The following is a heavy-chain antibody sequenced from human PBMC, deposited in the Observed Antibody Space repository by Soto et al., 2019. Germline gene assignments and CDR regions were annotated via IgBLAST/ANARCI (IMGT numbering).Heavy chain of an antibody. Sequence: PSQTLSLTCAISGDSVSSNSAAWNWIRQSPSRGLEWLGRTNYRPKWYNDYAPSVKSRIIINADTSKNQFSLQLTSVTPEDTAVYYCARAHGELWFAYVFDVWGQGTMVTVSS. J-gene: IGHJ3*01. D-gene: IGHD3-10*01. CDR2: TNYRPKWYN. V-gene: IGHV6-1*01. CDR3: ARAHGELWFAYVFDV. CDR1: GDSVSSNSAA.